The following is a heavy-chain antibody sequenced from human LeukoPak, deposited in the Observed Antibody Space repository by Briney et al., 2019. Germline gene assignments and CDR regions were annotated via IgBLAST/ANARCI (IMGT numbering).Heavy chain of an antibody. Sequence: PGGSLRLSCAATGPAFNMYWMHWVRQAPGKELVWVSHIDRDGRRTSYAASVKGRFTISRDNAKNTLYLQMNSLRVEDTAIYYCTRNPDGLNWFDPWGQGTLVTVSS. CDR2: IDRDGRRT. V-gene: IGHV3-74*01. J-gene: IGHJ5*02. CDR3: TRNPDGLNWFDP. D-gene: IGHD1-14*01. CDR1: GPAFNMYW.